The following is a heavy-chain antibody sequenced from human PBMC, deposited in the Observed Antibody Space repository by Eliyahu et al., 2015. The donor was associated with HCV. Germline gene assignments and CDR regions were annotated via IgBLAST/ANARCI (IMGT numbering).Heavy chain of an antibody. CDR3: TTGLPLSGGLWFGELQDHRYFDY. CDR2: IKSKTDGGTT. D-gene: IGHD3-10*01. J-gene: IGHJ4*02. Sequence: EVQLVESGGGLVKPGGSLRLSCAASGFTFXNAWMXXGSAXLGEGLEWVGRIKSKTDGGTTDYAAPVKGRFTISRDDSKNTLYLQMNSLKTEDTAVYYCTTGLPLSGGLWFGELQDHRYFDYWGQGTLVTVSS. CDR1: GFTFXNAW. V-gene: IGHV3-15*01.